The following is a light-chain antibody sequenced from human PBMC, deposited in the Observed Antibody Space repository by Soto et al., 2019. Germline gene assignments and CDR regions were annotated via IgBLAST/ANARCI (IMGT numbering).Light chain of an antibody. CDR3: VLYMGTGIWV. J-gene: IGLJ3*02. CDR2: STN. Sequence: QAVVTQGPSFSVSPGGTVTLTCGLSSGSVSTNNYPSWYQQTPGQAPRALIYSTNTRSSGVPDRFSGSILRNKAALTITGAQADDESDYYCVLYMGTGIWVFGGGTKLTVL. CDR1: SGSVSTNNY. V-gene: IGLV8-61*01.